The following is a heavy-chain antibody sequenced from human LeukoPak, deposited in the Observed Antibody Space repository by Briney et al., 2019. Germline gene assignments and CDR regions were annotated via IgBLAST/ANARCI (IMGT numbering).Heavy chain of an antibody. Sequence: PSETLSLTCTVSGGSISSYYWSWIRQPPGKGLEWIGYIYYSGSTNHNPSLKSRVTISVDTSKNQFSLKLSSVTAADTAVYYCARDSSKGFGELLSLWGQGTLVTVSS. CDR2: IYYSGST. CDR1: GGSISSYY. J-gene: IGHJ4*02. D-gene: IGHD3-10*01. V-gene: IGHV4-59*12. CDR3: ARDSSKGFGELLSL.